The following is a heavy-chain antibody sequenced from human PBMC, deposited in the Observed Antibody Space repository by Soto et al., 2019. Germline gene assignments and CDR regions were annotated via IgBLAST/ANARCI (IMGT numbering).Heavy chain of an antibody. Sequence: QVHLVQSGAEVKKPGASVKVSCKGSGYGFTTYGITWVRQAPGQGLEVMAWISAHNGNTNYAQKLQGRVTVTRDTSTSTAYMELRSLRSDDTAVYYCARGRYGDYWGQGALVTVSS. J-gene: IGHJ4*02. D-gene: IGHD1-1*01. CDR3: ARGRYGDY. CDR1: GYGFTTYG. CDR2: ISAHNGNT. V-gene: IGHV1-18*01.